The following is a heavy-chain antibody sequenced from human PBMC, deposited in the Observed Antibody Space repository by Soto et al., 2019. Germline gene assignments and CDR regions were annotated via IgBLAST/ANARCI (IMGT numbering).Heavy chain of an antibody. V-gene: IGHV3-33*01. CDR1: GFTFSSYG. CDR2: IWYDGSNK. D-gene: IGHD4-17*01. J-gene: IGHJ6*03. CDR3: ARFGARTVTTDDYYYYMDV. Sequence: GGSLRLSCAASGFTFSSYGMHWVRQAPGKGLEWVAVIWYDGSNKYYADSVKGRFTISRDNSKNTLYLQMNSLRAEDTAVYYCARFGARTVTTDDYYYYMDVWGKGTTVTVSS.